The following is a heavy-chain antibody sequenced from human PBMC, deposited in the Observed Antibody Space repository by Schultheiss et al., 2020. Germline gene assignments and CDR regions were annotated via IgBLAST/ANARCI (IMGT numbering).Heavy chain of an antibody. CDR1: GGTFSSYA. J-gene: IGHJ6*02. Sequence: SVKVSCKASGGTFSSYAISWVRQAPGQGLEWMGGIIPIFGTANYAQKFQGRVTITADESTSTAYMELSSLRSEDTAVYYCARSCSGGSCYSGRYYYGMDVWGQGTTVTVSS. CDR3: ARSCSGGSCYSGRYYYGMDV. V-gene: IGHV1-69*13. D-gene: IGHD2-15*01. CDR2: IIPIFGTA.